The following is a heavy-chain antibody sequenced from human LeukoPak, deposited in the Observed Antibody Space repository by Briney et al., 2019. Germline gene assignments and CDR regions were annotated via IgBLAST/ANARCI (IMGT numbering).Heavy chain of an antibody. V-gene: IGHV3-49*03. CDR1: GFTFGDYA. CDR3: TRGGGLESDY. D-gene: IGHD5-12*01. Sequence: GGSLRLSCTASGFTFGDYAMSWFRQAPGKGLEWVGFIRSKGYSGTSEYAASVKGKFTSSRDDYKSIAYLQMNSLKTEETAVYYCTRGGGLESDYGGEGTLVTVPS. CDR2: IRSKGYSGTS. J-gene: IGHJ4*02.